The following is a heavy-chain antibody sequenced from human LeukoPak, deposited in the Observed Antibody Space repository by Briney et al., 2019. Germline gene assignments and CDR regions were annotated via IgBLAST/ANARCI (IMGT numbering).Heavy chain of an antibody. CDR1: GFTFSSYW. CDR3: GVAAAGQGAFDY. J-gene: IGHJ4*02. CDR2: IKQDGSGK. D-gene: IGHD6-13*01. Sequence: GGSLRLSCAASGFTFSSYWMSWVRQAPGKGLEWVANIKQDGSGKYYVDSVKGRFTISRDNAKNSLYLQMNSLRAEDTAVYYCGVAAAGQGAFDYWGQGTLVTVSS. V-gene: IGHV3-7*01.